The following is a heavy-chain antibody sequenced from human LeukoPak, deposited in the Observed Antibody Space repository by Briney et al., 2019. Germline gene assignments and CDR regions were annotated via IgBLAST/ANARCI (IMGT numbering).Heavy chain of an antibody. CDR1: GFTFSSYA. V-gene: IGHV3-23*01. CDR2: ISGSGGST. J-gene: IGHJ4*02. Sequence: GGSLRLSCAASGFTFSSYAMSWVRQAPGKGLEWVSAISGSGGSTYYADSVKGRFTISRDNSKNTLYLQMNSLRAEDTAVYYCAKETQRITVIVVAYFDYWGQGTLVTVSS. CDR3: AKETQRITVIVVAYFDY. D-gene: IGHD3-22*01.